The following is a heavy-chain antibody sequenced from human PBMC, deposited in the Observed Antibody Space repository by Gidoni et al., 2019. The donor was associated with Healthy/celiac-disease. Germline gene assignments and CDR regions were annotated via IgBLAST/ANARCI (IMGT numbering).Heavy chain of an antibody. Sequence: QVQLVQSGAEVKKRGASVKVSCKASGYTFTSYYMPWVRQAPGQGLEWMGIINRSGGRTSYAQKYQGRVTITRETSTSTVYMELSSLRSEDTAVYYCARVPKRYYYYGMDVWGQGTTVTVSS. J-gene: IGHJ6*02. CDR3: ARVPKRYYYYGMDV. V-gene: IGHV1-46*03. CDR2: INRSGGRT. CDR1: GYTFTSYY.